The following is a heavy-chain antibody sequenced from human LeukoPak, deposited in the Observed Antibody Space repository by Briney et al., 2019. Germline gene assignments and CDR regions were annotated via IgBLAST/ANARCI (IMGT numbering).Heavy chain of an antibody. J-gene: IGHJ5*02. V-gene: IGHV1-8*03. CDR2: MNPNSGNT. D-gene: IGHD6-19*01. Sequence: ASVKVSCKASGYTFTSYDINWVRQATGQGLEWMGWMNPNSGNTGYAQKFQGRVTITRNTSISTAYMELSSLRSEDTAVCYCARVGTVAGGSNWFDPWGQGTLVTVSS. CDR1: GYTFTSYD. CDR3: ARVGTVAGGSNWFDP.